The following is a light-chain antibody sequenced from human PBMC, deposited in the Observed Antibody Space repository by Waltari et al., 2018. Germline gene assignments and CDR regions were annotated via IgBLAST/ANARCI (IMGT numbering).Light chain of an antibody. CDR1: SSDVGGFSS. Sequence: QSALTQPASVSGSPGQSITISCTAPSSDVGGFSSASWYQQHPGKAPNLLIFEVTNRPSGVSNRFSGSKSGNTASLTISGLQAEDEADYYCSSYTSNRGVFGTGTKVTVL. CDR2: EVT. V-gene: IGLV2-14*01. CDR3: SSYTSNRGV. J-gene: IGLJ1*01.